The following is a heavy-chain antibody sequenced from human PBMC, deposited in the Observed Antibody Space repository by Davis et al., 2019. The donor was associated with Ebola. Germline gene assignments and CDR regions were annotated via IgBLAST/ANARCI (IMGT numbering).Heavy chain of an antibody. Sequence: ASAQVSCNASAYTFTSYYMHWARQAPGQGLEWMGIINPSGGSTSYAQKFQGRVTMTRDTSTSTVYMELSSLRSEDTAVYYCARDYGRGMDVWGQGTTVTVSS. CDR1: AYTFTSYY. CDR2: INPSGGST. CDR3: ARDYGRGMDV. J-gene: IGHJ6*02. D-gene: IGHD3-10*01. V-gene: IGHV1-46*01.